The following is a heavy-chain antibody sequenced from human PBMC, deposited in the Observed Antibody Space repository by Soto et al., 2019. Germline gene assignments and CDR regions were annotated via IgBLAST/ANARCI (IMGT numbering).Heavy chain of an antibody. Sequence: PALVNPTQTLTLTCTFSGFSLTTSGVGVGWIRQPPGKALEWLALIYWNDDTRYSPSLKNRVTITTDTSKNQVVLTMTDMDPVDTATYYCARRLTVVPLAFDLWGQGTMVTVSS. V-gene: IGHV2-5*01. D-gene: IGHD3-10*01. CDR3: ARRLTVVPLAFDL. CDR2: IYWNDDT. CDR1: GFSLTTSGVG. J-gene: IGHJ3*01.